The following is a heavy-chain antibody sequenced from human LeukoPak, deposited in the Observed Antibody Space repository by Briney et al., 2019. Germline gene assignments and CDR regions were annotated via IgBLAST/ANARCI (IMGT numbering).Heavy chain of an antibody. V-gene: IGHV1-8*01. Sequence: ASVTVSFKASGYTFTSYDINWVRQATGQGLGLEWMGYMNPNSGNTGYAQKFQGRVTMTRNTSISTAYMELSSLRSEDTAVYYCARNSSSGSGWNAFDIWGQGTMVTVSS. CDR1: GYTFTSYD. J-gene: IGHJ3*02. CDR2: MNPNSGNT. D-gene: IGHD6-25*01. CDR3: ARNSSSGSGWNAFDI.